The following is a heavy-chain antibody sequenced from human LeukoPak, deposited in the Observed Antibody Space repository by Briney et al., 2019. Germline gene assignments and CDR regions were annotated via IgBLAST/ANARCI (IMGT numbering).Heavy chain of an antibody. CDR2: IYPGDSDT. J-gene: IGHJ4*02. V-gene: IGHV5-51*01. D-gene: IGHD2-15*01. CDR1: GYSFTTYW. Sequence: GESLNISCKGSGYSFTTYWIGWVRQMPGKGLEWMGIIYPGDSDTRYSPSFQGQVTISADTSISTAYLQWSSLKASDTAMYYCARARYCSGGSCYAEYWGQGTLVTVSS. CDR3: ARARYCSGGSCYAEY.